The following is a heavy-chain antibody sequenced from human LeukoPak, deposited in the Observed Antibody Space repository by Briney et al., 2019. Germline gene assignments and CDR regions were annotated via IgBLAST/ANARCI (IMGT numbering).Heavy chain of an antibody. CDR2: MYPGDSDT. Sequence: GESLKISCQGSGYRFSSYWIGWVRQMPGKGLEWMGTMYPGDSDTRYSPSFQGQVTMSVDRSITTAYLEWSGLKASDTAMYYCARDYGSGSGNWFDAWGPGTLVTVSS. J-gene: IGHJ5*02. CDR1: GYRFSSYW. D-gene: IGHD3-10*01. V-gene: IGHV5-51*01. CDR3: ARDYGSGSGNWFDA.